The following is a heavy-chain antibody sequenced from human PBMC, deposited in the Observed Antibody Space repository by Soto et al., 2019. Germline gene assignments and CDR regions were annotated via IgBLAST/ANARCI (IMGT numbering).Heavy chain of an antibody. V-gene: IGHV4-61*01. CDR1: GDSVTSVSDY. J-gene: IGHJ6*02. Sequence: SETLSLTCTVSGDSVTSVSDYWSWIRQPPGKGLEWIGYIYYSGSADYNPSLGSRVTISIDTSKNQFSLKLTSVTAADTAVYYCARGVGFGYYYYHMDLWGQGTTVTSP. D-gene: IGHD3-10*01. CDR3: ARGVGFGYYYYHMDL. CDR2: IYYSGSA.